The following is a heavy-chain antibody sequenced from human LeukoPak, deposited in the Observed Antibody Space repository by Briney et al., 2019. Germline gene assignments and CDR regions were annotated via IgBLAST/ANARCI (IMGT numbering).Heavy chain of an antibody. CDR2: INPNSGGT. D-gene: IGHD6-19*01. J-gene: IGHJ4*02. Sequence: GASVKVSCKASGYTFTGYYMHWVRQAPGQGLEWMGWINPNSGGTNYAQKFQGRVTMTRDTSISTAYMELSRLRSDDTAVYYCARESSSGWSYFDYWSQGTLVTVSS. CDR1: GYTFTGYY. V-gene: IGHV1-2*02. CDR3: ARESSSGWSYFDY.